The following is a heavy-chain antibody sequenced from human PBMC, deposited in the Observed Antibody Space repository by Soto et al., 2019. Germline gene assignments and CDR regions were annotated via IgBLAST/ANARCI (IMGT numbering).Heavy chain of an antibody. CDR3: ARHHRITIFGVVLRTSTHTTDY. V-gene: IGHV4-39*01. CDR2: IYYSGST. Sequence: SETLSLTCTVSGGSISSSSYYWGWIRQPPGKGLEWIGSIYYSGSTYYNPSLKSRVTISVDTSKNQFSLKLSSVTAADTAVYYCARHHRITIFGVVLRTSTHTTDYWGQGTLVTVSS. J-gene: IGHJ4*02. D-gene: IGHD3-3*01. CDR1: GGSISSSSYY.